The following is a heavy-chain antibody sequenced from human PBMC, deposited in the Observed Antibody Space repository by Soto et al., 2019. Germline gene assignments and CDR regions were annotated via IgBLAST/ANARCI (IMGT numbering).Heavy chain of an antibody. CDR1: GFTFSNAW. CDR3: TTAHPRGPDY. D-gene: IGHD5-12*01. J-gene: IGHJ4*02. V-gene: IGHV3-15*01. Sequence: PGGSLRLSCAASGFTFSNAWMNWVRQAPGKGLEWVGLIKSRTDGGTIDYPAPVKGRFIISRDDSRNTLYLQMNSLKTEDTAVYYCTTAHPRGPDYWGQGTLVTVSS. CDR2: IKSRTDGGTI.